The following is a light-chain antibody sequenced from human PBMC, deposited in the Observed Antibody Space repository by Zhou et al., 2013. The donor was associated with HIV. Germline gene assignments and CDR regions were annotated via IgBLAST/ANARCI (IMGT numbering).Light chain of an antibody. CDR2: DVS. CDR3: SSYTSSSTLE. J-gene: IGLJ2*01. CDR1: SSDVGGYNY. Sequence: QSALTQPASVSGSPGQSITISCTGTSSDVGGYNYVSWYQQHPGKAPKLLIYDVSLRPSGVSNRFSGSKSGNTASLTISGLQAEDEADYYCSSYTSSSTLEFGGGTKLTVL. V-gene: IGLV2-14*03.